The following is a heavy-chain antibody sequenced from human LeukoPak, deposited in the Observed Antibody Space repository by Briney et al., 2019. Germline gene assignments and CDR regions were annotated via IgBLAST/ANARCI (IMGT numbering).Heavy chain of an antibody. J-gene: IGHJ3*02. Sequence: GASVKVSCKASGYTITGNYIHWVRQGPGQGLEWMGWINPNSGATNYAQKFQGRVTMTRDTSISTAYMELTSLRSDDTAVYYCARAYTSSWNSAFDIWGQGIMVTVSS. CDR2: INPNSGAT. D-gene: IGHD6-13*01. CDR3: ARAYTSSWNSAFDI. V-gene: IGHV1-2*02. CDR1: GYTITGNY.